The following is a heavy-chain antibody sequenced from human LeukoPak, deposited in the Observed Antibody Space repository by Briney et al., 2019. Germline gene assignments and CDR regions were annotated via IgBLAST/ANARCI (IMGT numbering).Heavy chain of an antibody. V-gene: IGHV3-23*01. Sequence: QPGGSLRLSCAASGFTFSSYAMIWVRQAPGKGLEWVSAISGSGGSTYYADSVKGRFTISRDNSKNTLYLQMNSLRAEDTAVYYCAKDQYYDFWSGFYYWGQGTLVTVSS. D-gene: IGHD3-3*01. CDR1: GFTFSSYA. CDR3: AKDQYYDFWSGFYY. CDR2: ISGSGGST. J-gene: IGHJ4*02.